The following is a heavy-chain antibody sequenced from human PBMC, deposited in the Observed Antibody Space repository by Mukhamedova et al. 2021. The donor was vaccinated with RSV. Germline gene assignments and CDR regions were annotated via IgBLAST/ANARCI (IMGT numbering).Heavy chain of an antibody. Sequence: GNTNYAQSLQGRVTMTTDTSTSTAYMELRSLRTDDTAVYYCARGFSRKSVGRXAFVIWGQGSVVTVSS. D-gene: IGHD3-10*01. V-gene: IGHV1-18*01. CDR2: GNT. CDR3: ARGFSRKSVGRXAFVI. J-gene: IGHJ3*02.